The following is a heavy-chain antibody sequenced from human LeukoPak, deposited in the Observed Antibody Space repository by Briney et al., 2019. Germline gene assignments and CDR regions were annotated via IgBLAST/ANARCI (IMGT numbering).Heavy chain of an antibody. CDR2: INPNSGGT. D-gene: IGHD4-17*01. Sequence: ASVKVSCKASGYTFTGYYMHWVRQAPGQGLEWMGWINPNSGGTNYAKKFQGRVTMTRDTSISSAYMELSRLRSDDTAVYYCARESATVTTLVFDYWGQGNLVTVSS. J-gene: IGHJ4*02. CDR3: ARESATVTTLVFDY. CDR1: GYTFTGYY. V-gene: IGHV1-2*02.